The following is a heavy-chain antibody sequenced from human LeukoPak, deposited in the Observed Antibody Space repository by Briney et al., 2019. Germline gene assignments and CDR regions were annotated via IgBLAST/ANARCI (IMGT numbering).Heavy chain of an antibody. D-gene: IGHD3-10*01. CDR2: FDPEDGET. J-gene: IGHJ4*02. Sequence: ASVKVSCKASGYTFTGYYMHWVRQAPGQGLEWMGGFDPEDGETIYAQKFQGRVTMTEDTSTDTAYMELSSLRSEDTAVYYCATGPAYYGSGSYYKGPPSFDYWGQGTLVTVSS. CDR3: ATGPAYYGSGSYYKGPPSFDY. V-gene: IGHV1-24*01. CDR1: GYTFTGYY.